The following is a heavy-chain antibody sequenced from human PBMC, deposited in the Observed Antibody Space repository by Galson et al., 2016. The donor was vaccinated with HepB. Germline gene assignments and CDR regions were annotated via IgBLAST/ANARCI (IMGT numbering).Heavy chain of an antibody. CDR3: ARHLRVGSGAHRDVFDI. J-gene: IGHJ3*02. CDR1: GFTFGSYA. V-gene: IGHV3-23*01. D-gene: IGHD4/OR15-4a*01. Sequence: LRLSCAASGFTFGSYAMTWVRQAPGKGLTWVSSISPSGWSSHNADSVKGRFTTSRDNSKFTLYLQMNSLRAEDTAVYYCARHLRVGSGAHRDVFDIWGRGTMVSVSS. CDR2: ISPSGWSS.